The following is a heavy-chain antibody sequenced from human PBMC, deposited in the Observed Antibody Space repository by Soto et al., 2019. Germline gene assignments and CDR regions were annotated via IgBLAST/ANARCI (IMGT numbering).Heavy chain of an antibody. CDR3: AKDRWEFTRYFDS. CDR2: ISKDGNDQ. Sequence: GGSLRLSCAASGFTFSTYAMHWVRQAPGKGLEWVAMISKDGNDQYYADSVKGRFTVSRDNSKNTVSLQMRSLRPEDTAFYYCAKDRWEFTRYFDSWGQGTLVTVSS. V-gene: IGHV3-30*18. J-gene: IGHJ4*02. CDR1: GFTFSTYA. D-gene: IGHD1-26*01.